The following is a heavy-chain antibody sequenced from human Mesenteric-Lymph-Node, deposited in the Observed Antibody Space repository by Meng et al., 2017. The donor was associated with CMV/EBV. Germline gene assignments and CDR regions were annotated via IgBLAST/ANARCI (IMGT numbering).Heavy chain of an antibody. Sequence: ASVKVSCKASGYTFTGYYMHWVRQAPGQGLEWMGWINPNSGGTNYAQKFQGRVTMTRDTSISTAYMELSRLRSDDTAVYYCARDFRFVEMATKIYWLDPWGQGTLVTVSS. CDR1: GYTFTGYY. V-gene: IGHV1-2*02. CDR2: INPNSGGT. D-gene: IGHD5-24*01. J-gene: IGHJ5*02. CDR3: ARDFRFVEMATKIYWLDP.